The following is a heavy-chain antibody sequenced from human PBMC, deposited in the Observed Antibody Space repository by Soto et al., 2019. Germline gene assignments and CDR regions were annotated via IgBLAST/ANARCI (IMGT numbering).Heavy chain of an antibody. CDR1: GFRFSDYD. CDR2: IGTNADT. Sequence: EVQLVESGGVLIQRGGSLRLSCEASGFRFSDYDMHWVRQPPGKGLEWVSGIGTNADTHYSDSVKGRFTISSENDKNSLYLQMNRLNADDTAVYFCARGRPFWSDFYIDHWGQGTLLTVSS. J-gene: IGHJ1*01. V-gene: IGHV3-13*01. D-gene: IGHD3-3*01. CDR3: ARGRPFWSDFYIDH.